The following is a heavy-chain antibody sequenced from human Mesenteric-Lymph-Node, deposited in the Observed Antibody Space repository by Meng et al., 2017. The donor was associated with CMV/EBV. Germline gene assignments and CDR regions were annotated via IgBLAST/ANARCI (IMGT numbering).Heavy chain of an antibody. CDR2: INSDGSST. D-gene: IGHD2-2*02. J-gene: IGHJ4*01. Sequence: GGSLRLSFAASGFTFSSYWMHWVRQAPGKGRVWVSRINSDGSSTSYANSVKGRFTIPRDNAKNTLYLQMNSLRAEDTAVYYCARVYCSSTSCYRYFDYWGQGTLVTVSS. CDR1: GFTFSSYW. V-gene: IGHV3-74*01. CDR3: ARVYCSSTSCYRYFDY.